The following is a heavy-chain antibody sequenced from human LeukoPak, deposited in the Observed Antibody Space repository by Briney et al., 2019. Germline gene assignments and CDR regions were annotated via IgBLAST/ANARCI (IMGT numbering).Heavy chain of an antibody. CDR2: INHSGST. Sequence: SETLSLTCTVSGGSISSSSYYWGWIRQPPGKGLEWIGEINHSGSTNYNPSLKSRITISVDTSKNQFSLKLSSVTAADTAVYYCARLGVRLARSRFDYWGQGTLVTVSS. CDR3: ARLGVRLARSRFDY. V-gene: IGHV4-39*07. D-gene: IGHD3-10*01. CDR1: GGSISSSSYY. J-gene: IGHJ4*02.